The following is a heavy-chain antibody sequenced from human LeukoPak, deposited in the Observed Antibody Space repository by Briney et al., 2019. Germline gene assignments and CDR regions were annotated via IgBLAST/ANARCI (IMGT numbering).Heavy chain of an antibody. D-gene: IGHD3-10*01. V-gene: IGHV1-24*01. J-gene: IGHJ4*02. CDR1: GYTLTELS. Sequence: ALVKVSCKVSGYTLTELSMHWVRQAPGKGLEWMGGFDPEDGETIYAQKFQGRVTMTEDTSTDTAYMELSSPRSEDTAVYYCATVAITMVRGASPLDYWGQGTLVTVSS. CDR2: FDPEDGET. CDR3: ATVAITMVRGASPLDY.